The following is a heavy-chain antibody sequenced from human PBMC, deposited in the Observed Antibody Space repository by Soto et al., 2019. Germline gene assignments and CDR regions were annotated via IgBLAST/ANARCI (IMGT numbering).Heavy chain of an antibody. J-gene: IGHJ4*02. V-gene: IGHV3-30*18. CDR2: VSHDGRNR. CDR3: AKGGRQWLVTSDFNY. CDR1: GFTFSDYA. Sequence: VQLVESGGGVVQPGRSLRLSCAASGFTFSDYAMHWVRQAPGKGLEWVAVVSHDGRNRHYADSVKGRFTISRDSSKNTGSREMTSLRAEDTAVYYCAKGGRQWLVTSDFNYWGQGALVTVSS. D-gene: IGHD6-19*01.